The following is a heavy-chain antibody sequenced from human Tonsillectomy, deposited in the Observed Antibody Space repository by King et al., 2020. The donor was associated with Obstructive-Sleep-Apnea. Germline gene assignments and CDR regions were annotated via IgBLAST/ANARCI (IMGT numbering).Heavy chain of an antibody. CDR2: INHSGST. CDR1: GGSFSGYY. Sequence: VQLQQWGAGLLKPSETLSLTCAVYGGSFSGYYWSWIRQPPGKGLEWIGEINHSGSTNYNPSLKSRVTISVDTSKNQFSLKLSSVTAADTAVYYCAREVGTTMVYYFDYWGQGTLVTVSS. J-gene: IGHJ4*02. CDR3: AREVGTTMVYYFDY. D-gene: IGHD1-26*01. V-gene: IGHV4-34*01.